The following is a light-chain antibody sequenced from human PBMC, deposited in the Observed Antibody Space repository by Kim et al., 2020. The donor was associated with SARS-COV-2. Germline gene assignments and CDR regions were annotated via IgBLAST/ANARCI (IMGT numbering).Light chain of an antibody. J-gene: IGLJ1*01. CDR2: DVN. CDR1: SSDVDDYNY. V-gene: IGLV2-14*03. Sequence: GQSITISCTGTSSDVDDYNYVSWYQQHPGKAPKLMLYDVNNRPSGVSTRFSGSKSGNTTSLTISGLQAEDEADYYCRSYTSSTTLLFGTGTKVTV. CDR3: RSYTSSTTLL.